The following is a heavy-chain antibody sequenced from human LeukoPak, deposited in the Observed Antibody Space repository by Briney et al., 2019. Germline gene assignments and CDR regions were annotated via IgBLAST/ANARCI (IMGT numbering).Heavy chain of an antibody. J-gene: IGHJ3*02. CDR1: GFTFSDYY. V-gene: IGHV3-11*01. CDR3: ARVPTTLTGYDAFDI. CDR2: ISSSGSTI. Sequence: PGGSLRLSCAASGFTFSDYYMSWIRQAPGKGLEWVSYISSSGSTIYYADSVKGRFTISRDNAKNSLCLQMNSLRAEDTAVYYCARVPTTLTGYDAFDIWGQGTMVTVSS. D-gene: IGHD2-15*01.